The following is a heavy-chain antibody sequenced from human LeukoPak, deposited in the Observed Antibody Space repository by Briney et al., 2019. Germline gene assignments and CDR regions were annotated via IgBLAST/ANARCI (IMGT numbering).Heavy chain of an antibody. V-gene: IGHV1-2*02. CDR1: GYTFTGYY. J-gene: IGHJ4*02. CDR3: ARGVFGVLDPARSYYFDY. CDR2: INPNSGGT. Sequence: ASVKVSCKASGYTFTGYYMHWVRQAPGQGLEWMGWINPNSGGTNYAQKFQGRVTMTRDTSISTAYMELSRLRSDDTAVYYCARGVFGVLDPARSYYFDYWGQGTLVTVSS. D-gene: IGHD3-3*01.